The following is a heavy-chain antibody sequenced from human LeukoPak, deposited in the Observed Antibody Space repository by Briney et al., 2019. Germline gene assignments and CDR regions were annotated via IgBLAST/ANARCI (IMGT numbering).Heavy chain of an antibody. Sequence: GGSLRLSCAASGITFSSYAMHWVRQAPGKGLEWVAVISYDGSNKYYADSVKGRFTISRDNSKNTLYLQMNSLRAEDTAVYYCASATYDFWSGYFRSAAYYYYMDVWGKGTTVTVSS. CDR1: GITFSSYA. J-gene: IGHJ6*03. V-gene: IGHV3-30*04. CDR2: ISYDGSNK. D-gene: IGHD3-3*01. CDR3: ASATYDFWSGYFRSAAYYYYMDV.